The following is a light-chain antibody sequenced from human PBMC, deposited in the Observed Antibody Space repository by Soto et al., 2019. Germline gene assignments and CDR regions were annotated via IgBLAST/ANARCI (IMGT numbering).Light chain of an antibody. J-gene: IGLJ3*02. Sequence: QTVVTQEPSFSVSPGGTVTLTCGLSSGSVSTTYYPSWYQQTPGQPPRTLVYSTNSRSSGVPDRFSGSILGNKAALTITGAQAGDESDYCGVLYMGIGIVVFGGGTKLTVL. V-gene: IGLV8-61*01. CDR2: STN. CDR3: VLYMGIGIVV. CDR1: SGSVSTTYY.